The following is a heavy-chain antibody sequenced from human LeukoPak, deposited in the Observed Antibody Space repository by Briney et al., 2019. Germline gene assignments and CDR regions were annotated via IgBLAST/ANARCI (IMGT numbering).Heavy chain of an antibody. CDR2: INPNSGGT. Sequence: ASVKVSCKASGYTFTGYYMHWVRQAPGQGLEWMGWINPNSGGTNYAQKFQGRVTMTRDMSISTAYMELSRLRSDDTAVYYCARDLGYYGSGSYYNEAFDYWGQGTLVTVSS. J-gene: IGHJ4*02. V-gene: IGHV1-2*02. D-gene: IGHD3-10*01. CDR3: ARDLGYYGSGSYYNEAFDY. CDR1: GYTFTGYY.